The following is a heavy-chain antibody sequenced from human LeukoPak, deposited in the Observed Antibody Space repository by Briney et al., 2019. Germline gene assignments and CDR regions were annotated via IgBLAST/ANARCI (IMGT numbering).Heavy chain of an antibody. Sequence: PGGSLRLSCAASGFTFIKYRMNWVRQAPGKGLEWVSSISSSRSYIYYADSVKGRFTISRDNAKNSLYLQMNSLRAEDAAVYYCARDGDYYGSGSYRDGFDIWGQGTMVTVSS. D-gene: IGHD3-10*01. J-gene: IGHJ3*02. CDR1: GFTFIKYR. CDR3: ARDGDYYGSGSYRDGFDI. V-gene: IGHV3-21*01. CDR2: ISSSRSYI.